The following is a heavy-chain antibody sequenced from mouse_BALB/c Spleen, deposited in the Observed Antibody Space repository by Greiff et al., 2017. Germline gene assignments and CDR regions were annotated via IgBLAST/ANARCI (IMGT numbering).Heavy chain of an antibody. CDR3: ARARDYDPYAMDY. CDR2: ISDGGSYT. V-gene: IGHV5-4*02. Sequence: EVQVVESGGGLVKPGGSLKLSCAASGFTFSDYYMYWVRQTPEKRLEWVATISDGGSYTYYPDSVKGRFTISRDNAKNNLYLQMSSLKSEDTAMYYCARARDYDPYAMDYWGQGTSVTVSS. J-gene: IGHJ4*01. CDR1: GFTFSDYY. D-gene: IGHD2-4*01.